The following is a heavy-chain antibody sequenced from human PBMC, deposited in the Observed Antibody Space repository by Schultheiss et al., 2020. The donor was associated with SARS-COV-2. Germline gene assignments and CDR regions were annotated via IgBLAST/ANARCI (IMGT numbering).Heavy chain of an antibody. CDR1: GFTFSNYA. CDR2: ISGSGGRM. CDR3: ARGSGGGYEFDY. V-gene: IGHV3-23*01. D-gene: IGHD5-12*01. Sequence: GGSLRLSCAASGFTFSNYAMSWVRQAPGKGLEWASAISGSGGRMYYADSVKGRFTISRDNAKNSLFLQMDSLTAEDTAVYYCARGSGGGYEFDYWGQGTLVTVSS. J-gene: IGHJ4*02.